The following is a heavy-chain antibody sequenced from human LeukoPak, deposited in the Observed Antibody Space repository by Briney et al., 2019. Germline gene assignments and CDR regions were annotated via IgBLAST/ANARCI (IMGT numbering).Heavy chain of an antibody. V-gene: IGHV3-7*03. CDR1: GFTFNNFW. Sequence: PGGSLRLSCAASGFTFNNFWMSWVRQAPGKGLEWVANINQDGSKKYYVDSVKGRFTISRDNAKNSLYLQTNSLRAEDTAVYYCAREKAYYDGGGYYSLYDYWGQGTLVTVSS. CDR2: INQDGSKK. J-gene: IGHJ4*02. CDR3: AREKAYYDGGGYYSLYDY. D-gene: IGHD3-22*01.